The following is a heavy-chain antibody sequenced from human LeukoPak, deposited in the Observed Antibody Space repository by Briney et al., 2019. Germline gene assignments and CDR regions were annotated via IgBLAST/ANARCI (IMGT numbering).Heavy chain of an antibody. CDR3: AKDRYSSSWPYYFDY. V-gene: IGHV3-21*01. CDR1: GFTFSSYS. Sequence: GGSLRLSCAASGFTFSSYSMNWVRQAPGKGLEWVSSISSSSSYIYYADSVKGRFTISRDNSKNTLYLQMNSLRAEDTAVYYCAKDRYSSSWPYYFDYWGQGTLVTVSS. J-gene: IGHJ4*02. D-gene: IGHD6-13*01. CDR2: ISSSSSYI.